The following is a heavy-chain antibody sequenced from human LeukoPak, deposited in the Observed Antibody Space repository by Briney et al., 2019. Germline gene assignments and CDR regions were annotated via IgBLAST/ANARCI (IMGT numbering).Heavy chain of an antibody. CDR3: AKGTRSSSWFHFDC. J-gene: IGHJ4*02. D-gene: IGHD6-13*01. Sequence: PGGSLRLSCAASGFTFSSYGMHWVRQAPGKGLEWVAFIRYDGSNKYYADSVKGRFTISIDNSKNTLYLQMNSLRAEDTAVYSCAKGTRSSSWFHFDCWGQGTLVTVSS. CDR1: GFTFSSYG. V-gene: IGHV3-30*02. CDR2: IRYDGSNK.